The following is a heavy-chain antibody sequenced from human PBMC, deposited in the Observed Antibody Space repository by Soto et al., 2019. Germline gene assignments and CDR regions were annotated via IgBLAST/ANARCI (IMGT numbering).Heavy chain of an antibody. D-gene: IGHD2-15*01. CDR1: GFTFSSYW. V-gene: IGHV3-74*01. CDR3: ARADVTGYCSGGSCYSDYYYYYYMDV. J-gene: IGHJ6*03. Sequence: GGSLRLSCAASGFTFSSYWMHWVRQAPGKGLVWVSRINSDGSSTSYADSVKGRFTISRDNAKNTLYLQMNSLRAEDTAVHYCARADVTGYCSGGSCYSDYYYYYYMDVWGKGTTVTVSS. CDR2: INSDGSST.